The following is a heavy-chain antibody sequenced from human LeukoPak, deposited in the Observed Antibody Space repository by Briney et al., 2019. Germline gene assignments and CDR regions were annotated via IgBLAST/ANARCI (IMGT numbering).Heavy chain of an antibody. CDR2: IYPGDSDT. Sequence: GESLKISCKGSGYSFISYWIGWVRQTPVKGLEWMGIIYPGDSDTRYSPSFQGQVTISADKPISTAYLQWSSLKASDTAMYYCARQSNYYGSGRAPGAFDIWGQGTMVTVSS. D-gene: IGHD3-10*01. J-gene: IGHJ3*02. CDR1: GYSFISYW. CDR3: ARQSNYYGSGRAPGAFDI. V-gene: IGHV5-51*01.